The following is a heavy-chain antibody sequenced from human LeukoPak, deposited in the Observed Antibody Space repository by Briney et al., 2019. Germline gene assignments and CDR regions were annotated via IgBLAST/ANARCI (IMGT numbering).Heavy chain of an antibody. CDR3: ARGPGLLLYYYYYMDV. CDR1: GFTFSSYW. V-gene: IGHV3-7*01. Sequence: PGGSLRLSCAASGFTFSSYWMSWVRQAPGKGLEWVANIKQDGSEKYYVDSVKGRFTISRDNAKNSLYLQMNSLRAEDTAVYYCARGPGLLLYYYYYMDVWGKGTTVTISS. J-gene: IGHJ6*03. CDR2: IKQDGSEK. D-gene: IGHD2-21*02.